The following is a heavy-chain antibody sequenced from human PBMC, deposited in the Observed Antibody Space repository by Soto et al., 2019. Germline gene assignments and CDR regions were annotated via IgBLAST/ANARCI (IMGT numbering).Heavy chain of an antibody. Sequence: GGSLRLSCAASGFTFSSYEMNWVRQAPGKGLEWVSYISSSGSTIYYADSVKGRFTISRDNAKNSLYLQMNSLRAEDMAVYYCARGRGEEYCSSTSCSDWFDPWGQGTLVTVSS. D-gene: IGHD2-2*01. CDR1: GFTFSSYE. J-gene: IGHJ5*02. CDR3: ARGRGEEYCSSTSCSDWFDP. CDR2: ISSSGSTI. V-gene: IGHV3-48*03.